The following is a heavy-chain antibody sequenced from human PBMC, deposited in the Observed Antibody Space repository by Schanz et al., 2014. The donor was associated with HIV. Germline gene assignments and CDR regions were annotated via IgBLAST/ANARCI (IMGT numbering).Heavy chain of an antibody. V-gene: IGHV3-23*01. J-gene: IGHJ4*02. CDR2: ISGSGGSP. CDR1: GFTFSSYA. CDR3: AKGLTIWLQPPFDY. D-gene: IGHD5-12*01. Sequence: EVHLLESGGGLAQPGGSLRLSCTASGFTFSSYAMSWVRQAPGKGLEWVSTISGSGGSPYYADSVKGRFTISRDNSKNTLYLQMNSLRAEDTAVYYCAKGLTIWLQPPFDYWGQGTLVTVSS.